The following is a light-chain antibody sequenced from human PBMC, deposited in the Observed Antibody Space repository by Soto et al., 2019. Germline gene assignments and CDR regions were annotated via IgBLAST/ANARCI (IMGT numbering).Light chain of an antibody. J-gene: IGKJ4*01. CDR2: DAS. CDR1: QEIXNY. CDR3: QQLENDPLT. Sequence: IQLTQCPAALSASEGDRVTITCRASQEIXNYFIWYQQKPGKLPNLLXADASTLQGGGPSRLSGSGSATDFTLTISSMQPEDFANYYFQQLENDPLTFGGGTKVDIK. V-gene: IGKV1-27*01.